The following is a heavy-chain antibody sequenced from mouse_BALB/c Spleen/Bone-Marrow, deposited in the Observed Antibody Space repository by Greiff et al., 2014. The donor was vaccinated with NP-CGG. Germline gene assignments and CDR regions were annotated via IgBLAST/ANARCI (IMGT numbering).Heavy chain of an antibody. CDR2: IWPGGST. CDR1: GFSLISYG. Sequence: QVQLQQSGPGLEESSQSLSISCTVSGFSLISYGVHWTRQRPGKGLEWLGVIWPGGSTNYNSALMSRLSISKDNSKSQVFLKMNSLQSDDTAMYYCARDLYYDYDVGAMDYWGQGTSVTVSS. V-gene: IGHV2-9*02. D-gene: IGHD2-4*01. J-gene: IGHJ4*01. CDR3: ARDLYYDYDVGAMDY.